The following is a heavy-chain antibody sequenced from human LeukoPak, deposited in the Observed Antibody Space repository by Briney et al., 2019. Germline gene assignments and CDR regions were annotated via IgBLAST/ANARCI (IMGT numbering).Heavy chain of an antibody. J-gene: IGHJ4*02. CDR1: GVSISSYY. Sequence: SETLSLTCTVSGVSISSYYWSWVRQPAGKGLEWIGRIYTSGSTNYKPSLKSRVTMSVDTSKNQFSLKLSSVTAADTAVYYCARGETLSSWSTPYFDYWGQGTLVTVSS. CDR3: ARGETLSSWSTPYFDY. D-gene: IGHD6-13*01. CDR2: IYTSGST. V-gene: IGHV4-4*07.